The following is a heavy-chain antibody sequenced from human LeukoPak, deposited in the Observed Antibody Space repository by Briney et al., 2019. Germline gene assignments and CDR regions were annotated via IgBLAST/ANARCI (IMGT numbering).Heavy chain of an antibody. CDR3: ARTTHAFDI. CDR1: GLTDSSIY. D-gene: IGHD1-1*01. V-gene: IGHV3-66*01. Sequence: GGSLRLSCAASGLTDSSIYISWVRQAPGKGLEWVSLTYCGGRSYYADSVEGRVTISRDIPKNTLYLQMNSLRAEDTAVYYCARTTHAFDIWGQGTLVTVSS. J-gene: IGHJ3*02. CDR2: TYCGGRS.